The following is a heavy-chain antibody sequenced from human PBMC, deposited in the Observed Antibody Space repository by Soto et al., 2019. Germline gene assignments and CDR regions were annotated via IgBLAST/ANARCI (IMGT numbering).Heavy chain of an antibody. J-gene: IGHJ4*02. Sequence: QVQLVQSGAEVKKPGASVKVSCKASGYTLTDLYMHWLRRAPGQGLEWMGWIDPKSGGTTYEQKFLGRVTMTRDTSINTAYMELNTLTSDDTALYYCARISVDVPEWGQGTLITVSS. D-gene: IGHD5-12*01. V-gene: IGHV1-2*02. CDR2: IDPKSGGT. CDR1: GYTLTDLY. CDR3: ARISVDVPE.